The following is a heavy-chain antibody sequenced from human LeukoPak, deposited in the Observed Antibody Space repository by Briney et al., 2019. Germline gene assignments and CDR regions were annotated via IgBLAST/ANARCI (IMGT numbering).Heavy chain of an antibody. Sequence: GGSLRLSCAASGFTFNNYGMHWVRQAPGKGLEWVAVIYSDGSKQNYADSVKGRFTISRDDSKNTVSLQMNSLRAEDTAVYYCAKDVRSGYFDYWGQGTLVTVSS. J-gene: IGHJ4*02. CDR3: AKDVRSGYFDY. CDR2: IYSDGSKQ. V-gene: IGHV3-33*06. CDR1: GFTFNNYG. D-gene: IGHD3-22*01.